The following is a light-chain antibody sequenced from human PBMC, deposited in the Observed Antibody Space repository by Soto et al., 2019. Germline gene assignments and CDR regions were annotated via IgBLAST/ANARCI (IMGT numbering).Light chain of an antibody. J-gene: IGKJ5*01. V-gene: IGKV3-20*01. CDR3: QQYSSSPRT. Sequence: EIVLTQSPGTLSLSPGDRATLSCRASQSVSSSYLAWYQQKPGQAPGLLIYDASNRATGVPDRFSGSGSGTDFSLTISRLEPEDFAVYHCQQYSSSPRTFGQGTRLE. CDR1: QSVSSSY. CDR2: DAS.